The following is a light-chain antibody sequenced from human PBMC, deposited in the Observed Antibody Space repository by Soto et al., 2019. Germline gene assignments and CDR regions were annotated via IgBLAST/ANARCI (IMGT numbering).Light chain of an antibody. CDR1: QSIGSW. CDR3: QQYKSYWT. Sequence: DTGITQCPSTLSVSVGDRVTITGRASQSIGSWLAWYQQKPGKAPKLLIYKRSILENGVPSRFSGSGSGAEFTLSISSLQPDDFATYYCQQYKSYWTFGQGTKV. J-gene: IGKJ1*01. V-gene: IGKV1-5*03. CDR2: KRS.